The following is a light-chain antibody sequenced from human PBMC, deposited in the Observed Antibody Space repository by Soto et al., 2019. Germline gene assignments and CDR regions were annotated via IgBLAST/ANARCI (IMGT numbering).Light chain of an antibody. CDR1: QGIRSA. V-gene: IGKV1-39*01. Sequence: QVAQSPSSPSASVGDRVNITFRTSQGIRSALGWYQQKPGEAPNLLIFGASTLQSGVPSRFGGSGSGTDFTLTISSLQPEDFATYYCQQSYSTLWTFGQGTKVDIK. J-gene: IGKJ1*01. CDR3: QQSYSTLWT. CDR2: GAS.